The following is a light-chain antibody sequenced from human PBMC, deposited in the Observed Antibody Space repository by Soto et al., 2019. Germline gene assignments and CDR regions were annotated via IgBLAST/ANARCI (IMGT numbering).Light chain of an antibody. CDR2: WAS. J-gene: IGKJ1*01. V-gene: IGKV4-1*01. Sequence: DIVMTQSPDSLAVSLGERATLNCKSSQSVLHSPTNNNYLAWYQKKPGQPPKLLIYWASTRESGVPDRFSGSGSGTDFTLTINSLQAEDAAVYYCHQYYSIPRTFCQGTKVEIK. CDR3: HQYYSIPRT. CDR1: QSVLHSPTNNNY.